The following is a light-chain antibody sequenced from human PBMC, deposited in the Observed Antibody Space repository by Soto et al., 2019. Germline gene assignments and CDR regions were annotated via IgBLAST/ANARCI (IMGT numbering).Light chain of an antibody. CDR2: NNS. J-gene: IGLJ2*01. CDR3: QSYDSSLSAPVV. V-gene: IGLV1-40*01. CDR1: SSNIGAGFD. Sequence: QSVLTQPPSVSGAPGQRVTIPCTGSSSNIGAGFDVHWYQQLPGTAPKLLIYNNSNRPSGVPDRFSGSKSGTSASLAITGLQADDEADYYCQSYDSSLSAPVVFGGGTKLTV.